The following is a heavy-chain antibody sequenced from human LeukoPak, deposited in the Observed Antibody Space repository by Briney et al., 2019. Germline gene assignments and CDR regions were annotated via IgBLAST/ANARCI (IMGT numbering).Heavy chain of an antibody. V-gene: IGHV5-51*01. CDR1: GSIFTDYW. D-gene: IGHD3-10*01. CDR2: IYVGDSDN. CDR3: ARGHYYGSAPMDY. J-gene: IGHJ4*02. Sequence: GAPRQISCEGSGSIFTDYWIGWGRQLPGKGLEWTGIIYVGDSDNNDSSSFQGQVTISADKSISTAYLQWSSLKASDTAMYYCARGHYYGSAPMDYWGRGTLVTVSS.